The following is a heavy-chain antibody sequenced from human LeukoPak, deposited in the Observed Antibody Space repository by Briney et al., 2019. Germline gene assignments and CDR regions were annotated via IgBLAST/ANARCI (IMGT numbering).Heavy chain of an antibody. Sequence: PSETLSLTCTVSGGSISSSSYYWGWIRQPPGKGLERIGSIYYSGSTYYNPSLKSRVTISVDTSKNQFSLKLSSVTAADTAVYYCARLMKGELWVDYWGQGTLVTVSS. V-gene: IGHV4-39*07. CDR3: ARLMKGELWVDY. J-gene: IGHJ4*02. D-gene: IGHD3-16*01. CDR2: IYYSGST. CDR1: GGSISSSSYY.